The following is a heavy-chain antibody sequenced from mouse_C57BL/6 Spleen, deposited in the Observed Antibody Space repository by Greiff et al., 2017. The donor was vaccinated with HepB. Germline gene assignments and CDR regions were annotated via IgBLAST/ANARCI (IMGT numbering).Heavy chain of an antibody. D-gene: IGHD4-1*01. CDR2: ISSGSSTI. Sequence: EVKLQESGGGLVKPGGSLKLSCAASGFTFSDYGMHWVRQAPEKGLEWVAYISSGSSTIYYADTVKGRFTISRDNAKNTLFLQMTSLRSEDTAMYYCARELGRTWFAYWGQGTLVTVSA. J-gene: IGHJ3*01. CDR3: ARELGRTWFAY. V-gene: IGHV5-17*01. CDR1: GFTFSDYG.